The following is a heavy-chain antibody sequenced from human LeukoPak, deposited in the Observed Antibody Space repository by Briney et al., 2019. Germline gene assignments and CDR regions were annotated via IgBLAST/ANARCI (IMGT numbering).Heavy chain of an antibody. D-gene: IGHD2-21*02. Sequence: SGGSLRLSCAASGFTFSNAWMSWVRQAPGKGLEWVGHIKSKPDGGTTDYAAPVKGRFTISRDDSKNTLYLQMNTLKTEDTAVYYCSTEGLAYCDGDCYSWGQGTLVTVSS. CDR1: GFTFSNAW. CDR2: IKSKPDGGTT. V-gene: IGHV3-15*01. CDR3: STEGLAYCDGDCYS. J-gene: IGHJ5*02.